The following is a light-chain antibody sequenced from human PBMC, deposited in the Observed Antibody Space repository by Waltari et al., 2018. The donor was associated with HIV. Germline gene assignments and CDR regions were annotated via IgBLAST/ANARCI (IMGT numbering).Light chain of an antibody. CDR1: SSDVGGYNS. V-gene: IGLV2-14*01. CDR2: EVS. Sequence: QSALTQPASVSGSPGQSITISCTGTSSDVGGYNSVSWYQQHPGKAPKLMIFEVSNRPSGVSHRFSGSKSGNTASLTISGLQAEDEADYNCSSFTSTSSYVFGTGTKVTVL. J-gene: IGLJ1*01. CDR3: SSFTSTSSYV.